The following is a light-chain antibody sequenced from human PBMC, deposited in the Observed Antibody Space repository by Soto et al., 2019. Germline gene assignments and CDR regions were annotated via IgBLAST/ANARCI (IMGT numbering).Light chain of an antibody. J-gene: IGLJ3*02. V-gene: IGLV1-40*01. Sequence: QSVLTQPPSVSGAPGQRVTISCTGSSSNIGAGYDVHWYQQLPGTAPKLLIYGNSNRPSGVPDRFSGSKSGTSASLATTGLQAEDEADYYCQSYDSSLSAGVFGGGTKLTLL. CDR1: SSNIGAGYD. CDR3: QSYDSSLSAGV. CDR2: GNS.